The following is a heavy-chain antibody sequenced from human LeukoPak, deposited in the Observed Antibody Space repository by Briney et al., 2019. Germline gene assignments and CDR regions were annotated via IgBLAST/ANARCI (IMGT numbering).Heavy chain of an antibody. J-gene: IGHJ4*02. CDR2: INPSGGST. Sequence: GASVKVSCKASGYTFTSYYMHWVRQAPGQGLEWMGIINPSGGSTSYAQKFQGRVTMTRDMSTSTVYMELSSLRSEDTAVYYCARGGVSSSWYYLHGLDYWGQGTLVTVSS. D-gene: IGHD6-13*01. CDR1: GYTFTSYY. V-gene: IGHV1-46*01. CDR3: ARGGVSSSWYYLHGLDY.